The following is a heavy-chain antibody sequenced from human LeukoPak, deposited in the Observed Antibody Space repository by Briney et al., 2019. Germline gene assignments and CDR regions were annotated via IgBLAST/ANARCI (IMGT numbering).Heavy chain of an antibody. CDR2: FDPADGET. J-gene: IGHJ6*02. D-gene: IGHD3-10*01. CDR1: GYTLTALS. CDR3: ATEGITMVRGVIVHPRGYGMDV. Sequence: ASVRVSCKVSGYTLTALSMHWVRQAPGKGLEWMGVFDPADGETIYAQKFQGRVTMTEDTSTDTAYMELSSLRSEDTAAYYCATEGITMVRGVIVHPRGYGMDVWGQGTTVTVSS. V-gene: IGHV1-24*01.